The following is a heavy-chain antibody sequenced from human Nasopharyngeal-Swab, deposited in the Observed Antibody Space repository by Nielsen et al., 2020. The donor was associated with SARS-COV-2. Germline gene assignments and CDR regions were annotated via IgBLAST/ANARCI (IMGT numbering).Heavy chain of an antibody. V-gene: IGHV3-7*01. CDR3: ARDRERTFDY. CDR1: GVTFSSYW. J-gene: IGHJ4*02. Sequence: GESLKISCVASGVTFSSYWMSWVRQAPGKGLEWVANIKQDGSEKYYVDSVKGRFTISRDDAKNSLYLQMNSLRAEDTAVYYCARDRERTFDYWGQGTLVTVSS. CDR2: IKQDGSEK. D-gene: IGHD1-26*01.